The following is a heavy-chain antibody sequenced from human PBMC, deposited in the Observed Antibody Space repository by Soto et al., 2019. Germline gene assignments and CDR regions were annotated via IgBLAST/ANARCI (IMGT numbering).Heavy chain of an antibody. CDR2: IIPIFGTA. J-gene: IGHJ4*02. CDR3: ARVATARPPHFDY. Sequence: QVQLVQSGAEVKKPGSSVKVSCKASGGTFSSYAISWVRQAPGQGLEWMGGIIPIFGTANYAQKFQGRVQLTADESTHTAYMELSSLRSEDTAVYYCARVATARPPHFDYWGQGTLVTVSS. V-gene: IGHV1-69*01. D-gene: IGHD6-6*01. CDR1: GGTFSSYA.